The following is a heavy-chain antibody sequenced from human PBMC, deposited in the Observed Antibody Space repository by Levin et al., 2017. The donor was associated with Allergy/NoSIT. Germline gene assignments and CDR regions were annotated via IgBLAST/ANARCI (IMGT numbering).Heavy chain of an antibody. Sequence: GESLKISCTASGFYFGSYWMAWVRQVPGKGLEWVASIKYDGSEKNYVDSVKGRFTISRDNAQNSVSLQMNTLRVEDTAIYYCARDPGPSYEMFTGLAWGQGTLVIVSS. V-gene: IGHV3-7*04. CDR1: GFYFGSYW. CDR2: IKYDGSEK. D-gene: IGHD3-9*01. J-gene: IGHJ4*02. CDR3: ARDPGPSYEMFTGLA.